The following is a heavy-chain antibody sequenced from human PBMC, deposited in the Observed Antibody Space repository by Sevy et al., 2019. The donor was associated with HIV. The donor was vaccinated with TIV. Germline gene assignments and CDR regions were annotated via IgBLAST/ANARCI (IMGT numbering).Heavy chain of an antibody. V-gene: IGHV3-74*01. Sequence: GGSLRRPCAASGFTFSSYWMHWVRQAPGKGLVWVSRINSDGSSTSYADPVKGRFTISRDNAKNTLYLQMNSLRAEDTAVYYCARVTGSSSPNYYYYYMDVWGKGTTVTVSS. D-gene: IGHD6-13*01. J-gene: IGHJ6*03. CDR1: GFTFSSYW. CDR2: INSDGSST. CDR3: ARVTGSSSPNYYYYYMDV.